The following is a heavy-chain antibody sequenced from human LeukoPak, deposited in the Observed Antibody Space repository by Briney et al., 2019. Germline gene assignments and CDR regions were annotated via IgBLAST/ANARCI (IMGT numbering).Heavy chain of an antibody. V-gene: IGHV4-59*08. Sequence: PSETLSLTCTVSGGSISTYFWSWIRQPPGKGLEWIGYVYYSGSTNYNPSLKSRVTISVDTSRNQFSLNLNSVAAADTAVYYCVAGPNFGTFDYWGQGTLVTLTS. CDR1: GGSISTYF. CDR2: VYYSGST. D-gene: IGHD3-16*01. J-gene: IGHJ4*02. CDR3: VAGPNFGTFDY.